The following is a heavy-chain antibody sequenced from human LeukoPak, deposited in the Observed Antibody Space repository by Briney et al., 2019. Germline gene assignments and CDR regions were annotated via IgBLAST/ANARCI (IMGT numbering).Heavy chain of an antibody. V-gene: IGHV3-21*01. Sequence: GGSLRLSCEASGFTFSSYSMHWVRQAPGKGLEWVSSISSSSSNIYYADSVKGRFTISRDNAKNSLYLQMNSLRVEDTAVYYCARRAGAYSHPYDYWGQGTLVTVSS. CDR3: ARRAGAYSHPYDY. J-gene: IGHJ4*02. CDR1: GFTFSSYS. D-gene: IGHD4/OR15-4a*01. CDR2: ISSSSSNI.